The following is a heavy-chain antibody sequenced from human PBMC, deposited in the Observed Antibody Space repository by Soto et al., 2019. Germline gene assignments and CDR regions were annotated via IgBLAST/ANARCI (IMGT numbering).Heavy chain of an antibody. CDR3: ARRQVGATTSGAFDI. D-gene: IGHD1-26*01. CDR1: GFTFSSYS. J-gene: IGHJ3*02. CDR2: ISSSSSYI. V-gene: IGHV3-21*01. Sequence: EVQLVESGGGLVKPGGSLRLSCAASGFTFSSYSMNWVRQAPGKGLVWVSSISSSSSYIYYADSVKGRFTISRDNAKNSLYLQMNSLRAEDTAVYYCARRQVGATTSGAFDIWGQGTMVTVSS.